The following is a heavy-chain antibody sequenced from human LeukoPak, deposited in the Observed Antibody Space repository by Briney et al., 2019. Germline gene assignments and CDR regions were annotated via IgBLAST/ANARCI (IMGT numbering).Heavy chain of an antibody. CDR1: GYIFTNYW. V-gene: IGHV5-51*01. Sequence: GESLKISCKGSGYIFTNYWIAWVRQMPGKGLEWMGVIFPGDSDTRFSPSFQGQVTISADKSISTAYLQWSSLKASDTAMYYCARHSITIFGGYMRNYYMDVWGKGTTVTVSS. CDR2: IFPGDSDT. CDR3: ARHSITIFGGYMRNYYMDV. J-gene: IGHJ6*03. D-gene: IGHD3-3*01.